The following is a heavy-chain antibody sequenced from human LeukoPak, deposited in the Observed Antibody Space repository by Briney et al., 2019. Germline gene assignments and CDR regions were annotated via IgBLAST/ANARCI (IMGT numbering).Heavy chain of an antibody. CDR2: VHISGST. CDR1: GGSISSYY. Sequence: SETLSLTCTVSGGSISSYYWSWIRQPAGKGLEWIGHVHISGSTNYNSSLKSRVTISVDTSKNQFSLKLSSVTAADTAVYYCAKDGGEYYDILTGYYPRLYYMDVWGKGTTVTISS. D-gene: IGHD3-9*01. V-gene: IGHV4-4*07. CDR3: AKDGGEYYDILTGYYPRLYYMDV. J-gene: IGHJ6*03.